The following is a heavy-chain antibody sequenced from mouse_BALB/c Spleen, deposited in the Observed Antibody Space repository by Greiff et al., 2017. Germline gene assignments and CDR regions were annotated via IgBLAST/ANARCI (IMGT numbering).Heavy chain of an antibody. CDR1: GYSFTSYW. CDR2: IDPSDSET. D-gene: IGHD1-1*01. V-gene: IGHV1S126*01. J-gene: IGHJ4*01. CDR3: ARGPYYYGSSHYAMDY. Sequence: VQLQQSGPQLVRPGASVKISCKASGYSFTSYWMHWVKQRPGQGLEWIGMIDPSDSETRLNQKFKDKATLTVDKSSSTAYMQLSSPTSEDSAVYYCARGPYYYGSSHYAMDYWGQGTSVTVSS.